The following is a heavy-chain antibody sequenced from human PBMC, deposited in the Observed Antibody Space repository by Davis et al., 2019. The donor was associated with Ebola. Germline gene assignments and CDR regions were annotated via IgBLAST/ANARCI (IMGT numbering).Heavy chain of an antibody. V-gene: IGHV3-23*01. Sequence: GESLKISCAVSGFTFSNYAMSWVRQAPGKGLQWVPAIGHGGDTWYADSVRGRFTISRDNSRNTLDLQMSDVRAEDTAIYYCAKRGRQGRGTTDFDNWGQGTRVTVSS. D-gene: IGHD1-7*01. J-gene: IGHJ4*02. CDR3: AKRGRQGRGTTDFDN. CDR2: IGHGGDT. CDR1: GFTFSNYA.